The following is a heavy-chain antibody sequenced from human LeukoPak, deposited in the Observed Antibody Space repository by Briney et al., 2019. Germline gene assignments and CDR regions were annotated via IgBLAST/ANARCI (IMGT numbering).Heavy chain of an antibody. Sequence: PGGSLRLSCAASGFIFSDFGMVWVRRAPGKGLEWVATMSHDGCKKYYADSVKGRFTISRENSKTTLSLQMNRLRTGDTALYYCAKSFIYDSGSYIPAADAFDVWGQGTMVTVSS. J-gene: IGHJ3*01. CDR2: MSHDGCKK. CDR3: AKSFIYDSGSYIPAADAFDV. D-gene: IGHD3-10*01. V-gene: IGHV3-30*18. CDR1: GFIFSDFG.